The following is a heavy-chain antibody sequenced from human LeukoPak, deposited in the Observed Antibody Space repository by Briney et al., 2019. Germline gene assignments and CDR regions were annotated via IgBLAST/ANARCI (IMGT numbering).Heavy chain of an antibody. Sequence: SETLSLTCTVSGGSMRSGTYYWDWIRQPPGKGLEWIGSSYYSGNTYYNPSLKSRVTISVDTSKKQFSLKLSSVTAADTAVYYCARRPYASGYAFDIWGQGTMVTVS. V-gene: IGHV4-39*01. CDR2: SYYSGNT. J-gene: IGHJ3*02. CDR3: ARRPYASGYAFDI. CDR1: GGSMRSGTYY. D-gene: IGHD3-22*01.